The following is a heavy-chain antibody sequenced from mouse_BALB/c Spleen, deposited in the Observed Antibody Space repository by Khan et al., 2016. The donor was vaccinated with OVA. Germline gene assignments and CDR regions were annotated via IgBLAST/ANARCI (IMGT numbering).Heavy chain of an antibody. D-gene: IGHD1-2*01. J-gene: IGHJ3*01. Sequence: QVQLQQPGPGLVAPSQSLSITCTVSGFSLTDYGINWVRQPPGKGLEWLGMIWGDGSTDYNSALKSRLSISKDNSKSQVFLKMNSLQTDDSARYYCARELRLGGFAYWGQGTLVTVSA. CDR3: ARELRLGGFAY. CDR2: IWGDGST. V-gene: IGHV2-6-7*01. CDR1: GFSLTDYG.